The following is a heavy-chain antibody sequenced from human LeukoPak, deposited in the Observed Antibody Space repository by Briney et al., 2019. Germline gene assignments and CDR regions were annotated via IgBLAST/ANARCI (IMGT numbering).Heavy chain of an antibody. CDR2: VYSSGTT. D-gene: IGHD1-26*01. J-gene: IGHJ4*02. V-gene: IGHV4-4*07. Sequence: SETLSLTCTVSDGAINNYYWSWMRQSAGKGLEWIGRVYSSGTTNYNPSLKSRVTISIDKSKKQFSLNLKSVTAADTAVYYCARYSGSESDFDYWGQGTLVSVYS. CDR3: ARYSGSESDFDY. CDR1: DGAINNYY.